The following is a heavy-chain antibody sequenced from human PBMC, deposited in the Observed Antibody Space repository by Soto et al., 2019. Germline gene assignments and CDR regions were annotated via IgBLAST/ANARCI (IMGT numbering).Heavy chain of an antibody. CDR3: ASEYRGSYDYDYSYGMDV. D-gene: IGHD1-26*01. Sequence: SETLSLTCTVSGGSISSSSYYWGWNRQPPGKGLEWIGSIYYSGSTYYNPSLKSRVTISVDTSKNQFSLKLSSVTAADTAVYYCASEYRGSYDYDYSYGMDVWGQGTTVTVSS. J-gene: IGHJ6*02. V-gene: IGHV4-39*01. CDR2: IYYSGST. CDR1: GGSISSSSYY.